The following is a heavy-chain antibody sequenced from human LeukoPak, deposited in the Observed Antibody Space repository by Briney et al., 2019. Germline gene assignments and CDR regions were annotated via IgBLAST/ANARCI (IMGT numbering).Heavy chain of an antibody. J-gene: IGHJ4*02. CDR1: GYTFTSYG. CDR2: ISAYNGNT. D-gene: IGHD3-10*01. CDR3: ARETTMVRGVISSYFDY. V-gene: IGHV1-18*01. Sequence: ASVKVSCKASGYTFTSYGISWVRQAPGQGLEWMGWISAYNGNTDYAQKVQGRVTMTTDTSTSTAYMELRSLRSDDTAVYYCARETTMVRGVISSYFDYWGQGTLVTVSS.